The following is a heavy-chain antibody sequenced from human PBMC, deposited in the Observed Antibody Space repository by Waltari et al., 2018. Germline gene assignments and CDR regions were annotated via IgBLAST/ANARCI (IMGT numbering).Heavy chain of an antibody. Sequence: QVQLVQSGAEVKKPGSSVKVSCKASGGTFSSYTISWVRQAPGQGLEWMGRIIPILGIANDAQKFQGRVTITAYKATSTAYMELSSLRSEDTAVYYCARGAAAGTGEIYYYYGMDVWGQGTTVTVSS. D-gene: IGHD6-13*01. CDR1: GGTFSSYT. CDR3: ARGAAAGTGEIYYYYGMDV. J-gene: IGHJ6*02. V-gene: IGHV1-69*02. CDR2: IIPILGIA.